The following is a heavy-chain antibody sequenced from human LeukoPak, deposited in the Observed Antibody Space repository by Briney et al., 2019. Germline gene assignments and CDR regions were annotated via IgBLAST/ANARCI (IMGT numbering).Heavy chain of an antibody. V-gene: IGHV4-59*01. J-gene: IGHJ4*02. CDR3: ARGYGYSGYIDY. CDR1: GGSISSYY. Sequence: PSETLSLTCTVSGGSISSYYWSWIRQPPGKGLEWIGYIYYSGSTNYNPSLKSRVTISVGTSKNQFSLKLSSVTAADTAVYYCARGYGYSGYIDYWGQGTLVTVSS. D-gene: IGHD5-12*01. CDR2: IYYSGST.